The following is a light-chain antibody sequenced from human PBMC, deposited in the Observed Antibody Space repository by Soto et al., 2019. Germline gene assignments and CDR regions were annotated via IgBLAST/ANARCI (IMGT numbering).Light chain of an antibody. J-gene: IGKJ1*01. CDR1: QSVRRNY. CDR2: GAS. V-gene: IGKV3-20*01. CDR3: QQYGSSPST. Sequence: EIVLTQSPGTLSLSPGEGATLSCRASQSVRRNYLAWYQQKPGQAPRLLIYGASSRATGSPDRFSGSGSGTDFTLTISRLEPEDFAVYFCQQYGSSPSTFGQGAKVEIK.